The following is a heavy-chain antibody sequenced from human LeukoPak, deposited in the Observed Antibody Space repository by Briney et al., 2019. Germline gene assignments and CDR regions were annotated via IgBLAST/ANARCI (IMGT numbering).Heavy chain of an antibody. CDR3: ERDRYYDSSGYRAFDL. CDR2: IYYSGST. V-gene: IGHV4-61*01. Sequence: SETLSLTCTVSGGSVSSGSYYGSWIRQPPGKGLEWIGNIYYSGSTNYNPSLKSRVTISVDTSKTQFSLKLSYVTAADTAVYYCERDRYYDSSGYRAFDLWGQGTLVTVSS. D-gene: IGHD3-22*01. J-gene: IGHJ3*01. CDR1: GGSVSSGSYY.